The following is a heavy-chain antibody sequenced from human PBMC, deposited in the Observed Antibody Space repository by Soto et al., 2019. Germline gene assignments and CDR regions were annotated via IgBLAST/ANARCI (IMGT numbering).Heavy chain of an antibody. CDR1: GASVNSGGYD. D-gene: IGHD4-17*01. J-gene: IGHJ4*02. CDR2: ISFSGST. CDR3: ASGDAWGAIFAS. V-gene: IGHV4-31*03. Sequence: HVQLQESGPGLVRPSQTLSLNCTVYGASVNSGGYDWSWIRHLPGRAMEWIGYISFSGSTYYNPSLERRVTISLETSHNQFSLKLSSVIGADTAVYYFASGDAWGAIFASWGQGTLVTVS.